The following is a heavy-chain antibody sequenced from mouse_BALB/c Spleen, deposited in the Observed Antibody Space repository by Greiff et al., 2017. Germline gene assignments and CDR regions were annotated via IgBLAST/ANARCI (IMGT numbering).Heavy chain of an antibody. CDR3: TRQLAY. Sequence: EVQRVESGGGLVQPGGSMKLSCVASGFTFSNYWMNWVRQSPEKGLEWVAEIRLKSNNYATHYAESVKGRFTISRDDSKSSVYLQMNNLRAEDTGIYYCTRQLAYWGQGTLVTVSA. J-gene: IGHJ3*01. CDR1: GFTFSNYW. CDR2: IRLKSNNYAT. V-gene: IGHV6-6*02.